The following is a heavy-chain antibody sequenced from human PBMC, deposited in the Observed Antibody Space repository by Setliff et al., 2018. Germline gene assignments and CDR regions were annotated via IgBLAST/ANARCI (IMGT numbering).Heavy chain of an antibody. V-gene: IGHV4-59*08. CDR2: IFYSGDT. CDR1: GGSVNSHY. D-gene: IGHD2-2*01. CDR3: ASCRYQVPYDY. J-gene: IGHJ4*02. Sequence: SETLSLTCTVSGGSVNSHYWSWIRQPPGKGLEWIGFIFYSGDTKSNPSLKSRVTMSVDTPKNQFSLQLSSVTAADTGVYYCASCRYQVPYDYWGQGILVTVSS.